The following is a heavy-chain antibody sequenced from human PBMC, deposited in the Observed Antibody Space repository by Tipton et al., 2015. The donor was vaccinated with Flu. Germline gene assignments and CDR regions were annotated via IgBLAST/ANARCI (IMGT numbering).Heavy chain of an antibody. CDR1: GGSFSGDY. D-gene: IGHD1-26*01. V-gene: IGHV4-34*01. CDR3: ARGGEWELPPFDY. J-gene: IGHJ4*02. Sequence: TLSLTCVVYGGSFSGDYCSWIRQPPGKGLEWIGEVNHSGSTNYNPSLKSRVTISVDTSKNQFSLKLDSVTAADTAVYYCARGGEWELPPFDYWGQGALVAVSS. CDR2: VNHSGST.